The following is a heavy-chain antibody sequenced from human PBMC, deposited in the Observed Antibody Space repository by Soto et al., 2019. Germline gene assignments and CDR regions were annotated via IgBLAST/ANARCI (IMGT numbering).Heavy chain of an antibody. CDR3: ARGPGGPDGPGDY. V-gene: IGHV1-3*01. Sequence: GASVTVSCKASVYTFTSYAMHWVRQAPGQRLEWMGWINAGNGNTKYSQKFQGRVTITRDTSASTAHMELSSLRSEDTGVYYCARGPGGPDGPGDYWGQGTLVTVSS. CDR2: INAGNGNT. J-gene: IGHJ4*02. D-gene: IGHD2-15*01. CDR1: VYTFTSYA.